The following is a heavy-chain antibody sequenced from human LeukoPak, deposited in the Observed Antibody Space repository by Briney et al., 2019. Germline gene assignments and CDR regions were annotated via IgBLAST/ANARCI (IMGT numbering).Heavy chain of an antibody. CDR1: GFTFSSYA. CDR3: AGGLAHYTY. D-gene: IGHD3-16*01. J-gene: IGHJ4*02. CDR2: ISYDGSNK. V-gene: IGHV3-30*04. Sequence: GGSLRLSCAASGFTFSSYAMHWVRQAPGKGLEWVAVISYDGSNKYYADSVKGRFTISRDNSKNTLYLQMNSLRAEDTAVYYCAGGLAHYTYWGQGTLVTVSS.